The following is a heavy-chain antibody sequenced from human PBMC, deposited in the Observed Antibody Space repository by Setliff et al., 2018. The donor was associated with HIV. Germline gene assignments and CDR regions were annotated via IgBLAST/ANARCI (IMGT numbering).Heavy chain of an antibody. CDR3: VRDTEVSSSWSFDY. CDR1: GFTFKNYW. V-gene: IGHV3-74*01. CDR2: INTDGSSS. J-gene: IGHJ4*02. D-gene: IGHD6-13*01. Sequence: GGSLRLSCAASGFTFKNYWMHWVRQLPGKGLVWVSRINTDGSSSDYADSVKGRFTISRDSAKDTIFLQMNGLRGDDTAIYYCVRDTEVSSSWSFDYWGQGTLVTVSS.